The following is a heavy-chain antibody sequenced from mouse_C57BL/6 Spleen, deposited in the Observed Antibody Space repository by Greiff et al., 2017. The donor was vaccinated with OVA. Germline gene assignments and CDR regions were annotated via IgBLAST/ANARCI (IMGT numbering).Heavy chain of an antibody. CDR1: GFNIKDDY. CDR3: TPSGSSPYWYFDV. Sequence: EVQLQQSGAELVRPGASVKLSCTASGFNIKDDYMHWVKQRPEQGLEWIGWIDPENGDTEYASKFQGKATITADTSSNTAYLQLSSLTSEDTAVYYCTPSGSSPYWYFDVWGTGTTVTVSS. CDR2: IDPENGDT. J-gene: IGHJ1*03. V-gene: IGHV14-4*01. D-gene: IGHD1-1*01.